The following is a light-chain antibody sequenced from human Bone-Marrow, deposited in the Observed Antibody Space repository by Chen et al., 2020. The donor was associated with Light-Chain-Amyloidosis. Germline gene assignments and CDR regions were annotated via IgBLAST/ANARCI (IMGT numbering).Light chain of an antibody. J-gene: IGLJ3*02. Sequence: QSVLTQPPSVSGAPGQRVTISCTGSSSNIGACYDVHWYQQLPVTAPKLLIYGNSNRPSGVPDRFSGSKSGTSASLAITGLQAEDEADYYCQSYDSSLSGWVFGGGTKLTVL. CDR3: QSYDSSLSGWV. CDR2: GNS. V-gene: IGLV1-40*01. CDR1: SSNIGACYD.